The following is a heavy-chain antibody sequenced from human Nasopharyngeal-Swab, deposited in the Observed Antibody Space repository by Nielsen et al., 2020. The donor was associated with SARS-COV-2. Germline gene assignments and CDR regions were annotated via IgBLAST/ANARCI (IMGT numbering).Heavy chain of an antibody. V-gene: IGHV4-4*02. Sequence: SETLSLTCAVSGGSISSSHWWSWVRQPPGEGLEWMGEIYHSGSTNYNPSLKSRVTISVDKSKNQFSLKLSSVTAADTAVYYCARDRVVVSIYYGMDVGGQGTTVTVSS. J-gene: IGHJ6*02. CDR1: GGSISSSHW. D-gene: IGHD3-22*01. CDR2: IYHSGST. CDR3: ARDRVVVSIYYGMDV.